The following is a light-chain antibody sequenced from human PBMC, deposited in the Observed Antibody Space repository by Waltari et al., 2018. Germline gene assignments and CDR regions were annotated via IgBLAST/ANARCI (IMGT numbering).Light chain of an antibody. J-gene: IGLJ3*02. Sequence: QSALTQPASVSGSPGQSITISCPGTSSDVGSYNLVSWYQQHPGKAPKPVIYEGSKRPSGVSNRFSGSKSGNTASLTISGLQAEDEADYYCCSYAGSNTWVFGGGTKLTVL. V-gene: IGLV2-23*01. CDR2: EGS. CDR1: SSDVGSYNL. CDR3: CSYAGSNTWV.